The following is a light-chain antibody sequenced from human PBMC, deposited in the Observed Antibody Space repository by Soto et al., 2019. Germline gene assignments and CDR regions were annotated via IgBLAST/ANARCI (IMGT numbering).Light chain of an antibody. Sequence: QSVLTQPASVAGSPGQSITISCTGTSSDVGGYNYVSWFQHHPGKAPKLIIYEVSYRPSGVSNRFSGCKSGDRASLTISGLKAEDEADYYCSSFTNTIPRYAFGTATKV. J-gene: IGLJ1*01. CDR2: EVS. CDR1: SSDVGGYNY. V-gene: IGLV2-14*01. CDR3: SSFTNTIPRYA.